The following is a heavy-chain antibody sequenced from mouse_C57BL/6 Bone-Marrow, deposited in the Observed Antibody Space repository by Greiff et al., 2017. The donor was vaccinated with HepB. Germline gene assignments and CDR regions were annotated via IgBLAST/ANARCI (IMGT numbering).Heavy chain of an antibody. CDR1: GFTFSSYA. CDR2: ISSGGDYI. D-gene: IGHD1-1*01. CDR3: TRGGYYGSPDY. V-gene: IGHV5-9-1*02. Sequence: EVKLVESGEGLVKPGGSLKLSCAASGFTFSSYAMSWVRQTPEKRLEWVAYISSGGDYIYYADNVKGRFTISRDNARNTLYLQMSSLKSEDTAMYYCTRGGYYGSPDYWGQGTTLTVSS. J-gene: IGHJ2*01.